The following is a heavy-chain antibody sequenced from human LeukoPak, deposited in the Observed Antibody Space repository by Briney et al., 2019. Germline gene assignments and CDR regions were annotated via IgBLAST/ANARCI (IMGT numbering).Heavy chain of an antibody. CDR2: VAGSGST. Sequence: PSETLSLTCSVSGGSLNYYYWSWIRQPAGRGLEWIGRVAGSGSTNCNPSLRSLATMSVDKAKTQFSLTLTAVTASETAVYYCVREGRTGDYEGYWGPGTLVTVSS. CDR3: VREGRTGDYEGY. CDR1: GGSLNYYY. J-gene: IGHJ4*02. D-gene: IGHD4-17*01. V-gene: IGHV4-4*07.